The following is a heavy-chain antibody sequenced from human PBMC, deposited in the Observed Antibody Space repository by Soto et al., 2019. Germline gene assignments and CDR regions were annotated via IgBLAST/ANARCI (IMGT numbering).Heavy chain of an antibody. V-gene: IGHV3-48*01. CDR1: GFTFKTYG. CDR3: AREGCTSASCYSYIRACDV. D-gene: IGHD2-21*02. Sequence: DEHLVQSGGGLGQPGGSLRLSCAGSGFTFKTYGMNWVRRAPGKGLEWIAFISGTGSTTYYADSVQGRFIVSRDNSNNSLHLQVNILRRDDTAVYYCAREGCTSASCYSYIRACDVWGQGTEVSVSS. CDR2: ISGTGSTT. J-gene: IGHJ3*01.